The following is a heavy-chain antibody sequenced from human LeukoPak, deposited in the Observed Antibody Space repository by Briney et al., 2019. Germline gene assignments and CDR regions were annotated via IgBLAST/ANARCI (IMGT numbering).Heavy chain of an antibody. V-gene: IGHV3-74*01. D-gene: IGHD6-13*01. CDR2: INSDGSST. CDR1: GFTLSSYW. Sequence: GGSLSLSCAASGFTLSSYWMHWVRQPPGKGLVWVSRINSDGSSTSYAASVKGRFTIHRDTAKNTLYLQMNSLRAGDTAVYYCASYGYSSSWYYFDYGGQGTLVTAYS. CDR3: ASYGYSSSWYYFDY. J-gene: IGHJ4*02.